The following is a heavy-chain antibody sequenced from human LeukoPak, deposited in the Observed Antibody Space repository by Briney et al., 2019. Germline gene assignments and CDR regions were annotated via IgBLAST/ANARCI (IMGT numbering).Heavy chain of an antibody. D-gene: IGHD5-24*01. CDR1: GDSISSGGYY. Sequence: PSETLSLTCTVSGDSISSGGYYWSWIRQHPGKGLEWIGYIYYSGSTYYNPSLKSRVTISVDTSKNQFSLKLSSVTAADTAVYYCARGRDGYFDYWGQGTLVTVSS. V-gene: IGHV4-31*03. CDR2: IYYSGST. CDR3: ARGRDGYFDY. J-gene: IGHJ4*02.